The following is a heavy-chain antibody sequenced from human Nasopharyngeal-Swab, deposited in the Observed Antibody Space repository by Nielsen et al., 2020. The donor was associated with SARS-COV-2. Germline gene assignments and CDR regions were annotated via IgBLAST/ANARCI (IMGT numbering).Heavy chain of an antibody. CDR3: ARGDSF. J-gene: IGHJ6*02. V-gene: IGHV3-53*01. CDR1: GSSASSNY. CDR2: IYSGGAT. Sequence: GASLRFSCVVPGSSASSNYMSWFRKAPGKGLEWVSVIYSGGATYYADSVKGRFTIPRDNSKNTLYLQMNSLRGEDTAVYYCARGDSFWGQGTTVTVSS. D-gene: IGHD2-21*01.